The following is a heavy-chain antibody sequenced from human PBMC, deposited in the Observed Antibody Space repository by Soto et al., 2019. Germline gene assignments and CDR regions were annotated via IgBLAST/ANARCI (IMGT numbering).Heavy chain of an antibody. V-gene: IGHV1-46*01. J-gene: IGHJ4*02. CDR1: GYSFTNYS. D-gene: IGHD5-18*01. Sequence: HVQLVQSEAEVKKPGASVQVSCKASGYSFTNYSMHWVRQVPGQGPEWMGKINPTSGSTSYAQKFKDKVTMTRHMSSNTLYIQLSSLTSEDTAVYYCAKDGIQLWPRYYFDFWGQGTLVIVSS. CDR3: AKDGIQLWPRYYFDF. CDR2: INPTSGST.